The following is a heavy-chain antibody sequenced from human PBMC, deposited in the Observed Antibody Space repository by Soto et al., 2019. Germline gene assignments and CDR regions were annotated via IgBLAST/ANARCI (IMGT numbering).Heavy chain of an antibody. CDR2: ISGSGGST. V-gene: IGHV3-23*01. J-gene: IGHJ6*02. CDR1: GFTFSSYA. D-gene: IGHD3-10*01. CDR3: AKDTPTYYYGSAYYYYGMDV. Sequence: GGSLRLSCADSGFTFSSYAMSWVRQAPGKGLEWVSAISGSGGSTYYADSVKGRFTISRDNSKNTLYLQMNSLRAEDTAVYYCAKDTPTYYYGSAYYYYGMDVWGQGTTVTVSS.